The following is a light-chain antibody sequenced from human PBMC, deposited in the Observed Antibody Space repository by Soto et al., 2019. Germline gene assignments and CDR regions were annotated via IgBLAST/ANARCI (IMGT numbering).Light chain of an antibody. CDR2: HTS. V-gene: IGKV3-20*01. J-gene: IGKJ2*01. CDR1: QSVNSDF. Sequence: EIVLTQSPGTLSLSPGERATLSCRASQSVNSDFFAWYQQKPGQAPRLLFYHTSRRATGIPDRFSGSGSGTDFTLTISRLEPEDFAVYYCQQYTTPPPIYTFGQGTKLEIK. CDR3: QQYTTPPPIYT.